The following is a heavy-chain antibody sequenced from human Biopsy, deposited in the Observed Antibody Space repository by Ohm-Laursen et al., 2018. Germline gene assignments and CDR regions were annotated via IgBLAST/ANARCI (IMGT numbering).Heavy chain of an antibody. D-gene: IGHD3-9*01. Sequence: SETLSLTCYVSGASVKTSGYFWAWIRQRPGKGLEWIGYFSYNERTHYNPSLTSRLAISFDTSNNRISLQLRSVSVADTAVYYCVREPKTGTAEAWYFDLWGRGSPVTVPS. CDR1: GASVKTSGYF. CDR3: VREPKTGTAEAWYFDL. CDR2: FSYNERT. V-gene: IGHV4-31*03. J-gene: IGHJ2*01.